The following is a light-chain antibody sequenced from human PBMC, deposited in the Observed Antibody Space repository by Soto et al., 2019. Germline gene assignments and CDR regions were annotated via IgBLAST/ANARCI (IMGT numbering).Light chain of an antibody. CDR2: GNN. Sequence: QSVLTQPPSVSGAPGQRVTISCIGSSSSIGAGYDVHWYQQLPGTAPKLLIYGNNNRPSGVPDRFSGSKSGTSASLAITGLQAEDEAYSYGQSYDSTLSDYVFGTGTKQTVI. CDR3: QSYDSTLSDYV. J-gene: IGLJ1*01. V-gene: IGLV1-40*01. CDR1: SSSIGAGYD.